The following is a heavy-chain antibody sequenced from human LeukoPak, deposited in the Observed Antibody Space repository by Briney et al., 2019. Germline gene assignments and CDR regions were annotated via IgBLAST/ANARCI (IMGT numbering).Heavy chain of an antibody. CDR1: GFTFSDYY. CDR3: ARDRRYNSGPQGCAFDI. J-gene: IGHJ3*02. Sequence: PGGSLRLSCAASGFTFSDYYMSWIRQAPGKGPEWVSYISSSGSTIYHADSVKGRFTISRDNAKNSLYLQMNSLRAEDTAVYYCARDRRYNSGPQGCAFDIWGQGTMVTVSS. V-gene: IGHV3-11*01. D-gene: IGHD5-12*01. CDR2: ISSSGSTI.